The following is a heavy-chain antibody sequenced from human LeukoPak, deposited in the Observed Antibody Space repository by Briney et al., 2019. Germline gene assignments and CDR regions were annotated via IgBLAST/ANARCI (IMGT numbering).Heavy chain of an antibody. J-gene: IGHJ6*03. Sequence: SETLSLTCTVSGGPISSSSYYWGWIRQPPGKGLEWIGSIYYSGSTYYNPSLKSRVTISVDTSKNQFSLKLSSVTAADTAVYYCARHEGGGSGSYYYYMDVWGKGTTVTVSS. CDR1: GGPISSSSYY. CDR2: IYYSGST. V-gene: IGHV4-39*01. D-gene: IGHD3-10*01. CDR3: ARHEGGGSGSYYYYMDV.